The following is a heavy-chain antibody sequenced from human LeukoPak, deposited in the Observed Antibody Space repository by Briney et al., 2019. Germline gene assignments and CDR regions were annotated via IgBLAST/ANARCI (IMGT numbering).Heavy chain of an antibody. V-gene: IGHV4-4*07. CDR1: GGSISPYY. J-gene: IGHJ3*02. CDR3: ARVALTIFGVVGAFDI. Sequence: SETLSLTCTVSGGSISPYYWSWIRQTPGKGLEWIGRIYTSGSTNYNPSLKSRVTMSVDTSKNQFSLKLRSVTAADTAVYYCARVALTIFGVVGAFDIWGQGTMVTVSS. CDR2: IYTSGST. D-gene: IGHD3-3*01.